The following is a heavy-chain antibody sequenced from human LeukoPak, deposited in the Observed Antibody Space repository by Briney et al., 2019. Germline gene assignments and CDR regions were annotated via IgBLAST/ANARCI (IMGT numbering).Heavy chain of an antibody. CDR3: ARDAVSDDYGDYGIEYYFDY. J-gene: IGHJ4*02. CDR2: ISSSSSTI. D-gene: IGHD4-17*01. V-gene: IGHV3-48*01. CDR1: GFTFSSYW. Sequence: GGSLRLSCAASGFTFSSYWMNWVRQAPGKGLEWVSYISSSSSTIYYADSVKGRFTISRDNAKNSLYLQMNSLRAEDTAVYYCARDAVSDDYGDYGIEYYFDYWGQGTLVTVSS.